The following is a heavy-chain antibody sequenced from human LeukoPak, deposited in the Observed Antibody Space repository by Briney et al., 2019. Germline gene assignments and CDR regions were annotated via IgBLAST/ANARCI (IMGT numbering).Heavy chain of an antibody. Sequence: PSETLSLTCTVSGGSISSYYWSWLRQPAGKGLEWIGRIYTSGSTNYNPSLKSRVTMSVDTSKNQFSLKLSSVTAADTAVYYCARSGVTTWGRYYYYYMDVWGKGTTVTVSS. D-gene: IGHD4-17*01. CDR3: ARSGVTTWGRYYYYYMDV. V-gene: IGHV4-4*07. CDR1: GGSISSYY. J-gene: IGHJ6*03. CDR2: IYTSGST.